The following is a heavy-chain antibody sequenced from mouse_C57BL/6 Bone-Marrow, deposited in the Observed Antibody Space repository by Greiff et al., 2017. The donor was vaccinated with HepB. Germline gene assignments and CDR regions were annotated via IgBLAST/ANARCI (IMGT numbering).Heavy chain of an antibody. D-gene: IGHD1-1*01. CDR1: GFNIKDDY. J-gene: IGHJ2*01. CDR3: TTDYGSTRFDY. Sequence: VQLKESGAELVRPGASVKLSCTASGFNIKDDYMHWVKQRPEQGLEWIGWIDPENGDTESASKFQGKATITADTSSNTAYLQLGSLTSEDTAVYYCTTDYGSTRFDYWGQGTTLTVSS. CDR2: IDPENGDT. V-gene: IGHV14-4*01.